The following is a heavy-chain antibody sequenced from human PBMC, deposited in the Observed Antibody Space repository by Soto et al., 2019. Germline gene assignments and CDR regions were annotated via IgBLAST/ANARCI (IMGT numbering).Heavy chain of an antibody. D-gene: IGHD6-6*01. CDR2: IYYSGST. CDR3: ARTYSSSSYFDY. V-gene: IGHV4-59*08. J-gene: IGHJ4*02. CDR1: GGSISSYY. Sequence: SETLSLTCTVSGGSISSYYWSWIRQPPGKGLEWIGYIYYSGSTNYNPSLKSRVTISVDTSKNQFSLKLSSVTAADTAVYYCARTYSSSSYFDYWGQGALVTVSS.